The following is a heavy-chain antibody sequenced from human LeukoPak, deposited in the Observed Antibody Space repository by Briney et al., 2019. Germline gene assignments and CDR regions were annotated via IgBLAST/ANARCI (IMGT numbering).Heavy chain of an antibody. D-gene: IGHD3-10*01. CDR2: INPNSGGT. V-gene: IGHV1-2*02. J-gene: IGHJ3*02. CDR1: GYTFTGYY. CDR3: ARDSGAFDI. Sequence: ASVKVSCKASGYTFTGYYLHWVRQAPGQGLEWMGWINPNSGGTKYVQKFQGRVTMTRDTSISTAYMELSRLTSDDTAVYYCARDSGAFDIWGQGTMVTVSS.